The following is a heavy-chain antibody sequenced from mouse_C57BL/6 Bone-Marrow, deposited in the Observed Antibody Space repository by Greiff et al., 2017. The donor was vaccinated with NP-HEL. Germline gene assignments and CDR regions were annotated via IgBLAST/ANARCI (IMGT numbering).Heavy chain of an antibody. CDR3: ARYYYGSRGWYFDV. Sequence: QVQLQQPGADLVKPGASVKLSCKASGYTFTSYWMHWVKQRPGRGLEWIGRIDPNSGGTKFNEKLKTKATLTVDKPSSTAYMQLSSLTSEDSAVYYCARYYYGSRGWYFDVWGTGTTVTVSS. CDR2: IDPNSGGT. D-gene: IGHD1-1*01. CDR1: GYTFTSYW. V-gene: IGHV1-72*01. J-gene: IGHJ1*03.